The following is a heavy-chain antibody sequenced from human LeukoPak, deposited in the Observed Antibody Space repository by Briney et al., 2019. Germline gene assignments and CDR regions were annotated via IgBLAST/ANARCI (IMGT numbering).Heavy chain of an antibody. D-gene: IGHD3-22*01. CDR2: IIPIFGTA. Sequence: SVKVSCKASGGTFSSYAISWVRQAPGQGLEWMGGIIPIFGTANYAQKLQGRVTMTTDTSTSTAYMELRSLRSDDTAVYYCSRETMRMGYFDYWGQGTLVTVSS. J-gene: IGHJ4*02. V-gene: IGHV1-69*05. CDR1: GGTFSSYA. CDR3: SRETMRMGYFDY.